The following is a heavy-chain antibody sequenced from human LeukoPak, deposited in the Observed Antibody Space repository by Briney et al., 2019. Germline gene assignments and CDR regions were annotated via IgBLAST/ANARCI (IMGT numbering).Heavy chain of an antibody. CDR2: IHTSGTT. V-gene: IGHV4-4*07. CDR3: ARDPAGHGRYFDY. Sequence: PSETLSLTCTVSGGSISNYFCTWLRQSAGAGLECIGRIHTSGTTYYNPSLKSRVSMSVDTSKNEFSLRLNSVTAADTAVYYCARDPAGHGRYFDYWGQGAPVTVSS. D-gene: IGHD1-14*01. J-gene: IGHJ4*02. CDR1: GGSISNYF.